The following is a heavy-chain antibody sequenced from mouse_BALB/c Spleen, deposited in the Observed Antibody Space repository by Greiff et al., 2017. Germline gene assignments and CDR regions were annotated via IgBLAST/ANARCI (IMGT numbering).Heavy chain of an antibody. J-gene: IGHJ4*01. D-gene: IGHD1-1*01. CDR2: INPGSGGT. CDR1: GYAFTNYL. CDR3: SRWDYYGYAMDY. Sequence: QVQLLQSGAELVRPGTSVKVSCKASGYAFTNYLIEWVKQRPGQGLEWIGVINPGSGGTNYNEKFKGKATLTADKSSSTAYMQLSSLTSDDSAVYFCSRWDYYGYAMDYWGEGTSVTVSS. V-gene: IGHV1-54*01.